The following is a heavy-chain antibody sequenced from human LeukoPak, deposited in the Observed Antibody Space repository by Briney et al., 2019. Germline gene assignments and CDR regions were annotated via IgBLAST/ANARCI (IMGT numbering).Heavy chain of an antibody. Sequence: VASVKVSRKASGYTFTGYYMHWVRQAPGQGLEWMGWINPNSGGTNYAQKFQGRVTMTRDTSISTAYMELSRLRSDDTAVYYCARSLVVRSSFDYWGQGTLVTVSS. CDR2: INPNSGGT. CDR1: GYTFTGYY. D-gene: IGHD2-2*01. J-gene: IGHJ4*02. V-gene: IGHV1-2*02. CDR3: ARSLVVRSSFDY.